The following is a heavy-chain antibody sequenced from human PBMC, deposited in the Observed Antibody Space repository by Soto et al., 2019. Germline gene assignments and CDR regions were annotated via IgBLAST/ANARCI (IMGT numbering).Heavy chain of an antibody. CDR3: VRDGRNYYGMDV. J-gene: IGHJ6*02. Sequence: PGGSLRLSCEASGFTLNNYWMQWVRQAPGKGLVWVSFISSDGTTTYYADSVKGRLTVSRDNAKNTLSLQMNSLRAEDTAVYYCVRDGRNYYGMDVWGQGTTVTVSS. CDR1: GFTLNNYW. CDR2: ISSDGTTT. V-gene: IGHV3-74*01.